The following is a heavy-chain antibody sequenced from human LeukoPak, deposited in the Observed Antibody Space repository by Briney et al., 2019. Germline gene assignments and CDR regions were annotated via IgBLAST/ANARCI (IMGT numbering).Heavy chain of an antibody. D-gene: IGHD3-3*01. CDR3: ARALDFWSGYYWFDP. CDR1: GFTFRSYW. J-gene: IGHJ5*02. V-gene: IGHV3-74*01. CDR2: INSDGSST. Sequence: GGSLRLSCAASGFTFRSYWMHWVRQAPGKGLVWVSRINSDGSSTSYADSVKGRFTISRDNAKNTLYLQMNSLRAEDTAVYYCARALDFWSGYYWFDPWGQGTLVTVSS.